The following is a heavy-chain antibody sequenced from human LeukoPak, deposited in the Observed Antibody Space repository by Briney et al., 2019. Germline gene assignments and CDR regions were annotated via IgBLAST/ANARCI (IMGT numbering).Heavy chain of an antibody. CDR1: GYTFTSYY. Sequence: ASVTVSCTASGYTFTSYYMHWVRQAPGQGLEWMGIINPSGGSTSYAQKFQGRVTMTRDMSTSTVYMELSSLRSEDTAVYYCARVRPSRDAFDIWRQGTMVTVSS. CDR2: INPSGGST. J-gene: IGHJ3*02. CDR3: ARVRPSRDAFDI. V-gene: IGHV1-46*01. D-gene: IGHD6-6*01.